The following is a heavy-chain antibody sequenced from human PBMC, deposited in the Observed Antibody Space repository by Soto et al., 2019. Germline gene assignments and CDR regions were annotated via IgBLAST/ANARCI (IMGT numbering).Heavy chain of an antibody. Sequence: GGSLRLSCTASGFTLDDYTMHWVRQAPGKGLEWVSGVGWNGGDIVYADSVKGRFTVSRDNTKNSLYLEVNSLRAEDTAIYYCAKDRAVVVPVSTSYFHSYGLYGWGQETTVTVSS. V-gene: IGHV3-9*01. CDR2: VGWNGGDI. D-gene: IGHD2-2*01. J-gene: IGHJ6*02. CDR3: AKDRAVVVPVSTSYFHSYGLYG. CDR1: GFTLDDYT.